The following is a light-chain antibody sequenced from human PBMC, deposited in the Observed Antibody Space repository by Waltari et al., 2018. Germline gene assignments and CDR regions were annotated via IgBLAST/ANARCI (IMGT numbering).Light chain of an antibody. CDR1: SSDVGSYNL. CDR2: EGR. CDR3: CSYAGSHVV. J-gene: IGLJ2*01. V-gene: IGLV2-23*01. Sequence: QSALTQPASVSGSPGPSITIPCTGTSSDVGSYNLVSWYQQHPGKAPKLMIYEGRKRPSGVSNRFSGSKSGNTASLTISGLQAEDEADYYCCSYAGSHVVFGGGTKLTVL.